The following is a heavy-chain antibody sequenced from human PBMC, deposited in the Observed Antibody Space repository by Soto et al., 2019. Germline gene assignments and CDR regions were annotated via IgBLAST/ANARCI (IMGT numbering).Heavy chain of an antibody. CDR2: VNAGNGNT. D-gene: IGHD2-2*01. Sequence: ASVKVSCKASGYSFSIYAVPWVRQAPGQRLEWMGWVNAGNGNTRYSQNFQGRVTITRDTSARTAYLELSSLRSEDTAVYYCARGHLAVVPVASWYYYMDVWGKGTTVTVSS. V-gene: IGHV1-3*01. CDR1: GYSFSIYA. CDR3: ARGHLAVVPVASWYYYMDV. J-gene: IGHJ6*03.